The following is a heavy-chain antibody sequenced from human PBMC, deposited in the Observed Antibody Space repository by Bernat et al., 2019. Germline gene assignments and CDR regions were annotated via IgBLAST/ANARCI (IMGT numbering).Heavy chain of an antibody. CDR2: IYSGNSA. CDR3: ASGGTAVNTGL. Sequence: EVQLVESGGGLIQPGGSLRLSCVASGFTVSSNYMSWVRQAPGKGLEWVSFIYSGNSAYYADSVRGRFTISRDDSKNTVYLQMNSLRTEDTAVYYCASGGTAVNTGLWGQGTLVTVSS. J-gene: IGHJ4*02. CDR1: GFTVSSNY. V-gene: IGHV3-53*01. D-gene: IGHD4-17*01.